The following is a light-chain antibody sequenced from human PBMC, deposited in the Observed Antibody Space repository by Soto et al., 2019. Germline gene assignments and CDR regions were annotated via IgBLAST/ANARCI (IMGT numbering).Light chain of an antibody. J-gene: IGLJ1*01. Sequence: QSVLTQPPSVSGAPGQRVTISCTGSSSNIGAGYDVHWYQQLPGTAPKLLIYGNSNRPSGVPDRFSGSKSGTSASLAITGLQAEDEADYYRQSYDSSLSGYVFGTWTKVT. CDR3: QSYDSSLSGYV. CDR1: SSNIGAGYD. CDR2: GNS. V-gene: IGLV1-40*01.